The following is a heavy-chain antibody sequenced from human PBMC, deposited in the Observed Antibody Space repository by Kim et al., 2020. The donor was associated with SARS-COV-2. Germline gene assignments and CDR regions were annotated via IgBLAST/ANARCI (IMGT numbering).Heavy chain of an antibody. J-gene: IGHJ4*02. CDR1: GFTFSSYG. CDR2: IWYDGSNK. Sequence: GGSLRLSCAASGFTFSSYGMHWVRQAPGKGLEWVAVIWYDGSNKYYADSVKGRFTISRDNSKNTLYLQMNSLRAEDTAVYYCAIFGGYAEFDYWGQGTLVTVSS. V-gene: IGHV3-33*01. D-gene: IGHD5-12*01. CDR3: AIFGGYAEFDY.